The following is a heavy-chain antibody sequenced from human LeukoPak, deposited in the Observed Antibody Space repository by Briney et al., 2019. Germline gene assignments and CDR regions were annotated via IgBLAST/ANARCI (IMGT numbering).Heavy chain of an antibody. CDR1: GFTFSSYW. J-gene: IGHJ3*02. V-gene: IGHV3-74*01. CDR2: INSDGSST. Sequence: GGSLRLSCAASGFTFSSYWMHWVRQAPGKGLVWVSRINSDGSSTSYADSVKGRFTISRDNAKNTLYLHMNGLRVEDTAVYHCARGPYTVTTFLDIWGQGTTVTVSS. D-gene: IGHD4-17*01. CDR3: ARGPYTVTTFLDI.